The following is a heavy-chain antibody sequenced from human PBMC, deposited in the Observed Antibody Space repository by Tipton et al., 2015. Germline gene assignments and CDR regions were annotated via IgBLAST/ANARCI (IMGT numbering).Heavy chain of an antibody. Sequence: SLRLSCAASGFSFSDYYMSWIRQAPGKGLEWVSSVSSRGAYTYYADSVKGRFTISRDSSKNTVFLQMNSLRVEDTAVYYCARDSDTSAFHWFFDLWGRGTLVTVSS. CDR3: ARDSDTSAFHWFFDL. J-gene: IGHJ2*01. CDR1: GFSFSDYY. V-gene: IGHV3-11*06. D-gene: IGHD6-19*01. CDR2: VSSRGAYT.